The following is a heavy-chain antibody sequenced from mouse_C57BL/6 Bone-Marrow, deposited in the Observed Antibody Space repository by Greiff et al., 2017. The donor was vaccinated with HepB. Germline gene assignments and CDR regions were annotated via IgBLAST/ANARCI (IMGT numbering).Heavy chain of an antibody. CDR2: IDPSDSYT. CDR3: ARGGGTGAMGY. Sequence: VQLQQPGAELVMPGASVKLSCKASGYTFTSYWMHWVKQRPGQGLEWIGEIDPSDSYTNYNQKFKGKSTLTVDKSSSTAYMQLSSLTSETSAVYYCARGGGTGAMGYWGQEDSVTVSS. V-gene: IGHV1-69*01. D-gene: IGHD4-1*01. CDR1: GYTFTSYW. J-gene: IGHJ4*01.